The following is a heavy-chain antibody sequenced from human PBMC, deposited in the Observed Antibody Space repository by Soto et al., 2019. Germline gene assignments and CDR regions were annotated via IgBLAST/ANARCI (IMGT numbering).Heavy chain of an antibody. V-gene: IGHV4-61*01. CDR3: AREYWGNGVRFDS. D-gene: IGHD3-16*01. CDR1: GGSVNSGSYY. J-gene: IGHJ4*02. CDR2: VYYSGTT. Sequence: QVQLQESGPGLVKPSETLSLTCTVSGGSVNSGSYYWSWIRQPPGKGLELIGYVYYSGTTKYNPSIKTRVTISVDTSNNQFSLKLTSVTAADTAIYYCAREYWGNGVRFDSWGQGTLVTVPS.